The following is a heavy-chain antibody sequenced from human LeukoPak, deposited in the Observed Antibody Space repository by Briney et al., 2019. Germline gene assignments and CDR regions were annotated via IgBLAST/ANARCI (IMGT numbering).Heavy chain of an antibody. V-gene: IGHV3-53*01. CDR1: GFTVSSNY. J-gene: IGHJ6*02. Sequence: GGSLRLSCAASGFTVSSNYMSWVRQAPGKGLEWVSVIYSGGSTYYADSVKGRFTISRDNSKNTLYLQMNSLRAEDTAVYYCAKDSLAAAATLRNVDYYYGMDVWGQGTTVTVSS. D-gene: IGHD6-13*01. CDR2: IYSGGST. CDR3: AKDSLAAAATLRNVDYYYGMDV.